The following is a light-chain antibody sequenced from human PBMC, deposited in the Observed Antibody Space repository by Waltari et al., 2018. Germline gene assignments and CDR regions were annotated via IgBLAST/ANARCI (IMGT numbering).Light chain of an antibody. CDR2: GND. Sequence: QSVLTQPPSVSAAPGQKVPLPCSGSTSNIGHNYFSWYQQFPGEAPKVLIYGNDKRTTGIPDRFSGSKSGTSATLDITGLQTGDEAVYYCGTWDNTLSAVFGGGTKVTVL. CDR3: GTWDNTLSAV. J-gene: IGLJ2*01. V-gene: IGLV1-51*02. CDR1: TSNIGHNY.